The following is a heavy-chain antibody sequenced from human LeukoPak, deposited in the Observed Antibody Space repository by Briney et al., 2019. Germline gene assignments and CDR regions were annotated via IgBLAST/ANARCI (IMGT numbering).Heavy chain of an antibody. Sequence: GGSLRLSCEGSGFTFSNYWMGWVRQAPGKGLEWVSVIYSGGSTYYADSVKGRFTISRDNSKNTLYLQMNSLRAEDTAVYYCARDRVVVVVAATPYYYGMDVWGQGTTVTVSS. CDR3: ARDRVVVVVAATPYYYGMDV. V-gene: IGHV3-66*01. CDR1: GFTFSNYW. J-gene: IGHJ6*02. CDR2: IYSGGST. D-gene: IGHD2-15*01.